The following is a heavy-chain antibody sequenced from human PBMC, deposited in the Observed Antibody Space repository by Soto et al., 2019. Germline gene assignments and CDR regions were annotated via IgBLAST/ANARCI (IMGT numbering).Heavy chain of an antibody. CDR3: ARTTAATVTTYYYYYMDV. CDR2: INHSGST. CDR1: GGSFSGYY. D-gene: IGHD4-17*01. J-gene: IGHJ6*03. Sequence: PSETLSLTCAVYGGSFSGYYWSWIRQPPGKGLEWIGEINHSGSTNYNPSLKSRVTISVDTSKNQFSLKLSSVTAADTAVYYCARTTAATVTTYYYYYMDVWGKGTTVTVSS. V-gene: IGHV4-34*01.